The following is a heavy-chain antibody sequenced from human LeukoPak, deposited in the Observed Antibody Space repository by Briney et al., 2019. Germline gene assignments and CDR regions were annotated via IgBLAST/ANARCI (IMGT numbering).Heavy chain of an antibody. V-gene: IGHV4-59*01. CDR2: IYYSGST. CDR3: ARTPTTSWDNWFDP. J-gene: IGHJ5*02. CDR1: GGSISSYY. Sequence: SETLSLTCTFSGGSISSYYWSWIRQPPGKGLEWIGYIYYSGSTNYNPSLKSRFTISVDTSKNQFSLKLSSVTAADTAVYYCARTPTTSWDNWFDPWGQGTLVTVSS. D-gene: IGHD2/OR15-2a*01.